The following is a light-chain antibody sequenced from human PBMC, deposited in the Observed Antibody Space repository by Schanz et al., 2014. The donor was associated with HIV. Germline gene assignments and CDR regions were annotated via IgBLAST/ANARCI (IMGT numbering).Light chain of an antibody. CDR1: QSISSSL. J-gene: IGKJ3*01. V-gene: IGKV3-20*01. CDR2: AAS. Sequence: IVLTQSPGTLSLSPGERGTLSCRASQSISSSLLAWYQKKPGQAPTLLIYAASSRATGIPDRFSGSGSGTDFTLTISRLEPEDFAVYYCQQYGSSPLFTFGPGTKVDIK. CDR3: QQYGSSPLFT.